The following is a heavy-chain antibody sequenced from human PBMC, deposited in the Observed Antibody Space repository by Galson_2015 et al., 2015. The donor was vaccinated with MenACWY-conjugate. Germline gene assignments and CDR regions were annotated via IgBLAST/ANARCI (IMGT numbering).Heavy chain of an antibody. J-gene: IGHJ3*02. CDR1: GFSLRTGGVG. Sequence: PALVNPSRTLTLPCTFSGFSLRTGGVGVGGIRQPPGKALEWLALICWDDDKRYSPSLKSRLTITKDTSKNQVVLTMSNMDPVDTATYYCAQGDVFDIWGQGTLVTVSS. CDR3: AQGDVFDI. CDR2: ICWDDDK. V-gene: IGHV2-5*02.